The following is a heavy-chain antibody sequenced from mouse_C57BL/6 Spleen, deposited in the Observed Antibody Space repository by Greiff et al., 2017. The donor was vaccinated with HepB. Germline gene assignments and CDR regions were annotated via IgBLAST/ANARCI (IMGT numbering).Heavy chain of an antibody. Sequence: EVKLMESGEGLVKPGGSLKLSCAASGFTFSSYAMSWVRQTPEKRLEWVAYISSGGDYIYYADTVKGRFTISRDNARNTLYLQMSSLKSEDTAMYYCTRDSSYDYDGRYYAMDYWGQGTSVTVSS. CDR2: ISSGGDYI. CDR3: TRDSSYDYDGRYYAMDY. V-gene: IGHV5-9-1*02. D-gene: IGHD2-4*01. J-gene: IGHJ4*01. CDR1: GFTFSSYA.